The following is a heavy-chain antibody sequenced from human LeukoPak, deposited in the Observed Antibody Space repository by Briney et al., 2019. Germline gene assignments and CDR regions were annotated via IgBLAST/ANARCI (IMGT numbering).Heavy chain of an antibody. CDR3: ARRSGISLSYDSSGYPPDY. D-gene: IGHD3-22*01. CDR1: GYSFTSYW. CDR2: IYPGDSDT. J-gene: IGHJ4*02. V-gene: IGHV5-51*01. Sequence: GESPKISCKGSGYSFTSYWIGWVRQMPGKGLEWMGIIYPGDSDTRYSPSFQGQVPISADKSISTAYLQWSSLKASDTAMYYCARRSGISLSYDSSGYPPDYWGQGTLVTVSS.